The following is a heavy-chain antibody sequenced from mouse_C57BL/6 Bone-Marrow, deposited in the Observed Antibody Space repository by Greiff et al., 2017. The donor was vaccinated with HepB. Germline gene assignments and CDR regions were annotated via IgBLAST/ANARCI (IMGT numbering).Heavy chain of an antibody. CDR1: GFSLTSYG. D-gene: IGHD1-1*01. CDR2: IWRGGST. Sequence: QVQLQQSGPGLVQPSQSLSITCTASGFSLTSYGVHWVRQSPGKGLEWLGVIWRGGSTDYNAAFMSRLSITKDNSKSQVFFKMNSLQADDTAIYYCAKNSYYGSSYYWYFGVWGTGTTVTVSS. CDR3: AKNSYYGSSYYWYFGV. J-gene: IGHJ1*03. V-gene: IGHV2-5*01.